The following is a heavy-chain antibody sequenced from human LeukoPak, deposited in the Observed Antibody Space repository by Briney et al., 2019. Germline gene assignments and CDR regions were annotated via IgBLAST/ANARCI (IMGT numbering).Heavy chain of an antibody. D-gene: IGHD6-13*01. V-gene: IGHV4-34*01. J-gene: IGHJ6*03. CDR2: INHSGST. Sequence: PSETLSLTCAVYGGSFSGCYWSWIRQPPGKGLEWIGEINHSGSTNYNPSLKSRVTISVDTSKNQFSLKLSSVTAADTAVYYCARGVAAAGPDYYYYYMDVWGKGTTVTVSS. CDR3: ARGVAAAGPDYYYYYMDV. CDR1: GGSFSGCY.